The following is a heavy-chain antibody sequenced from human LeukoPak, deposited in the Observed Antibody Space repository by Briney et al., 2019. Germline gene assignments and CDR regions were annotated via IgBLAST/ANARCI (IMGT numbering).Heavy chain of an antibody. J-gene: IGHJ3*02. D-gene: IGHD3-22*01. V-gene: IGHV3-30*04. Sequence: GGSLRLSCAASGFTFSSYAMHWVRQAPGKGLEWVAVISYDGSNKYYADSVKGRFTISRDNSKNTLNLQMNSLRAEDTAVYYCARERSPGSYYDSSGYSRSGAFDIWGQGTMVTVSS. CDR2: ISYDGSNK. CDR1: GFTFSSYA. CDR3: ARERSPGSYYDSSGYSRSGAFDI.